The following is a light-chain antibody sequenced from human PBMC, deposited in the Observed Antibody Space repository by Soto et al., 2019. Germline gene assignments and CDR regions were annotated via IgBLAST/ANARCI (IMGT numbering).Light chain of an antibody. CDR2: SVT. Sequence: QSVLTQPASVSGSPGQSITISCTGTSSDVGAYNSVSWYQQHPGKAPKLIIFSVTSRTSGLSDPFTGTKSDNTGSLTISGLRTEYEADFYCSSATSSSTYLFGTGTKLTVL. CDR1: SSDVGAYNS. V-gene: IGLV2-14*03. J-gene: IGLJ1*01. CDR3: SSATSSSTYL.